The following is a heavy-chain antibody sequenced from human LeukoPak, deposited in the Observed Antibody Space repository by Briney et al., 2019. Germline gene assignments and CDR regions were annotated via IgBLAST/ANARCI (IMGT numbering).Heavy chain of an antibody. CDR3: ARQTLPAYYYDSSGPDDAFDI. CDR1: GYSFTSYW. D-gene: IGHD3-22*01. V-gene: IGHV5-51*01. CDR2: IYPGDSDT. Sequence: GESLKISCKGSGYSFTSYWIGWVRQIPGKGLEWMGIIYPGDSDTRYSPSFQGQVTISADKSISTAYLQWSSLKASDTAMYYCARQTLPAYYYDSSGPDDAFDIWGQGTMVTVSS. J-gene: IGHJ3*02.